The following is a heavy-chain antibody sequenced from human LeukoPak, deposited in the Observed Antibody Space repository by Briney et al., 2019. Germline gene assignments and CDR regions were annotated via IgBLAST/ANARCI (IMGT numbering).Heavy chain of an antibody. J-gene: IGHJ4*02. CDR3: ARDDCGDTCYPGGY. V-gene: IGHV1-3*01. Sequence: ASVKVSFKGSGYTFTNYVVHWVRQAPGQRPEWMGWINGGNGDTKYSQNFQGRVTITRDTSASTAYMELSSLTSEDTALYYCARDDCGDTCYPGGYWGQGTLVTVSS. D-gene: IGHD2-21*01. CDR2: INGGNGDT. CDR1: GYTFTNYV.